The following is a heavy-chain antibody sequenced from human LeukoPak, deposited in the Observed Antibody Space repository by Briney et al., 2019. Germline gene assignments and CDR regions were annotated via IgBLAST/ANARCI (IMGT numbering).Heavy chain of an antibody. Sequence: GGSLRLSCAASGLTVSTNYMRWVRQVPGKGLEWGSLIYSSGSAYYADSVKGRFTISRDNSKNTLYLQMNSLRAEDTAVYYCAKVGFSEMEWLLYSDHWGQGTLVTVSS. D-gene: IGHD3-3*01. CDR2: IYSSGSA. CDR3: AKVGFSEMEWLLYSDH. J-gene: IGHJ4*02. CDR1: GLTVSTNY. V-gene: IGHV3-53*01.